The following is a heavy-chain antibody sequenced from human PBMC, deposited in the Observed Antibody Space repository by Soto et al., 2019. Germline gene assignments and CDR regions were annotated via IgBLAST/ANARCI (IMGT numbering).Heavy chain of an antibody. CDR3: GRTGGSENYNY. CDR2: IDWDDDK. D-gene: IGHD3-10*01. J-gene: IGHJ4*02. V-gene: IGHV2-70*04. CDR1: GFSVTTSGTR. Sequence: SGPTLVNPTQTLTLTCTLSGFSVTTSGTRVNWIRQPPGKALEWLARIDWDDDKFYSTSLKTRLTISKDTSKNQVRLTMTNMATADPALYYGGRTGGSENYNYCRRGPMVTVCS.